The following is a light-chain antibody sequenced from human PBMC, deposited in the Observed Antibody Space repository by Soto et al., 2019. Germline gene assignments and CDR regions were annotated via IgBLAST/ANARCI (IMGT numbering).Light chain of an antibody. Sequence: SVLTQPPSASGSPGQSVTISCTGTSSDVGGYNYVSWYQQHPGKAPKLMIYEVSKRPSGVPDRFSGSKSGNTASLTVSGLQADYEADYYRSSYAGSNRVFGGGTKLTVL. CDR3: SSYAGSNRV. CDR1: SSDVGGYNY. V-gene: IGLV2-8*01. J-gene: IGLJ2*01. CDR2: EVS.